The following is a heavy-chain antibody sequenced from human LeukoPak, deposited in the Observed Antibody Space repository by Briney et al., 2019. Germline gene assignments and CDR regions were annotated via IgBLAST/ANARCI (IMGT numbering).Heavy chain of an antibody. CDR1: GGTFSSYA. J-gene: IGHJ4*02. CDR3: AREYYDSSGFIDY. D-gene: IGHD3-22*01. V-gene: IGHV1-69*05. Sequence: GASVKVSCKASGGTFSSYAISLVRQAPGQGLEWMGRIIPIFGTANYAQKFQGRVTITTDESTSTAYMELSSLRSEDTAVYYCAREYYDSSGFIDYWGQGTLVTVSS. CDR2: IIPIFGTA.